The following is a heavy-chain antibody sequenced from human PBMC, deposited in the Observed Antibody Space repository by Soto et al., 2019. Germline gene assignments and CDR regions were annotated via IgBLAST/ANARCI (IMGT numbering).Heavy chain of an antibody. D-gene: IGHD1-7*01. Sequence: PSEPLSLTCSVSDGSFTSNNWWTWFRQPPGQGLEWIGEIYRTWSTNYNPSLKSRVTISLDKSENQFSLKVTSLTAADTAVYYCASRDPGTSVDYWGQGTLVTVS. CDR3: ASRDPGTSVDY. CDR1: DGSFTSNNW. V-gene: IGHV4-4*02. J-gene: IGHJ4*02. CDR2: IYRTWST.